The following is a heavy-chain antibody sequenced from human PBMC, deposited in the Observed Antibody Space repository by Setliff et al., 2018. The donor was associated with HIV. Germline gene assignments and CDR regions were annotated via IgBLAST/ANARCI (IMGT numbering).Heavy chain of an antibody. Sequence: ASVKVSCKTSGDTFTSYDINWVRQAAGHGLEGMGWMTPYSGNTGYSQKFQGRVSMTRNTSISTAYMELSSLRSADTAVYYCARVGSYCTQFDYWGQGTLVTVSS. CDR2: MTPYSGNT. D-gene: IGHD2-15*01. V-gene: IGHV1-8*02. CDR3: ARVGSYCTQFDY. CDR1: GDTFTSYD. J-gene: IGHJ4*01.